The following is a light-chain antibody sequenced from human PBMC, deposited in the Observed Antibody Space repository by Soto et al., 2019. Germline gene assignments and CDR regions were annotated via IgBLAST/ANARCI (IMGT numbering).Light chain of an antibody. CDR3: QQRSNWPALT. Sequence: EIVLTQSPATLSLSPGERATLSCRASQSVSSILAWYQQKPGQPPRLLISDASNRATGIPARFSGSGSGTDFTLTISSLEPEDFAVYYCQQRSNWPALTFGGGTKVEIK. V-gene: IGKV3-11*01. J-gene: IGKJ4*01. CDR1: QSVSSI. CDR2: DAS.